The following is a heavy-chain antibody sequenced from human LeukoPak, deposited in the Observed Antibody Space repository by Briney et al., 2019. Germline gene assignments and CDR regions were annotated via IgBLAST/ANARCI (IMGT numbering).Heavy chain of an antibody. Sequence: GGSLRLSCAVSGFTVSSNYMSWVRQTPGKGLEWVSSISPGGGTTYYADSVKGRFTISRDNSENTLYVEMNSLRAEDTAIYYCAKSRSGSANWALRIFDNWGQGTLVSVSS. CDR2: ISPGGGTT. CDR1: GFTVSSNY. V-gene: IGHV3-23*01. J-gene: IGHJ4*02. CDR3: AKSRSGSANWALRIFDN. D-gene: IGHD3-10*01.